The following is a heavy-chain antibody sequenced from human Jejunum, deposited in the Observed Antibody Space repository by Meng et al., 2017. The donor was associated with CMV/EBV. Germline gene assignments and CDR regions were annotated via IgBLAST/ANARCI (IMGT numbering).Heavy chain of an antibody. J-gene: IGHJ4*02. CDR1: GFSFSDYS. CDR3: AKVGSRYYFES. V-gene: IGHV3-48*04. CDR2: ISTTGTRV. D-gene: IGHD3-10*01. Sequence: AAYGFSFSDYSMNWVRQAPGKGLEWIAYISTTGTRVDYADSVKGRFTISRDHAKNSLSLQMHSLRVEDTATYFCAKVGSRYYFESWGQGLRVTVSS.